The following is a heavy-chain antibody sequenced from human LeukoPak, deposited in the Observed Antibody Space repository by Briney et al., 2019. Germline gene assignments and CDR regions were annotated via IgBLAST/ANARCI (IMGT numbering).Heavy chain of an antibody. J-gene: IGHJ5*02. CDR1: GGSISSYY. CDR2: IYTSGST. D-gene: IGHD6-19*01. V-gene: IGHV4-4*07. Sequence: SETLSLTCTVSGGSISSYYWSWIRQPAGKGLEWIGCIYTSGSTNYNPSLKSRVTMSVDTSKNQFSLKLSSVTAADTAMYYCARDSYSSGGPGWFDPWGQGTLVTVSS. CDR3: ARDSYSSGGPGWFDP.